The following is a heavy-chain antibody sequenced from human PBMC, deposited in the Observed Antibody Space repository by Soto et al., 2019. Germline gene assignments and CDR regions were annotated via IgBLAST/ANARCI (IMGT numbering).Heavy chain of an antibody. CDR3: ARSSRGIATNPSVGWFDP. V-gene: IGHV3-48*03. CDR1: GFTFSSYE. CDR2: ISSSGSTI. Sequence: EVQLVESGGGLVQPGGSLRLSCAASGFTFSSYEMNCVRQAPGKGLEWVSYISSSGSTIYYADSVKGRFTISRDNAKNSLYLQMNSLRAEDTAVYYCARSSRGIATNPSVGWFDPWGQGTLVTVSS. D-gene: IGHD6-13*01. J-gene: IGHJ5*02.